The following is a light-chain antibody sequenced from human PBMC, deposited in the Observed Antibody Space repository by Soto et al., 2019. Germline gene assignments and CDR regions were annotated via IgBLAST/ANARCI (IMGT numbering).Light chain of an antibody. V-gene: IGKV1-27*01. J-gene: IGKJ1*01. CDR1: QGISNS. CDR3: QKYDSAPEA. CDR2: DAS. Sequence: DIQMTQSPSSLSASVGDRVTITCRASQGISNSLAWYQQEPGKVPKLLIYDASTLQSGVSSRFSGSGSGTDFTLTISSLQPEDVATYYCQKYDSAPEAFVQGTKVEIK.